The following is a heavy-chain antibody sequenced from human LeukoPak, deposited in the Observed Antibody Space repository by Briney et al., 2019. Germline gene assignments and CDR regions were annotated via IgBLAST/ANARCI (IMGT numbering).Heavy chain of an antibody. CDR3: ARRTSNPVGAIDY. V-gene: IGHV4-39*01. CDR1: RGSLTISHYY. Sequence: PSESLSLTSTIPRGSLTISHYYWGWIRQPPGRGLEWIGSISYSRTYYNPSLKSRLTVSVDTSKNHFSLNLRSVTAADTAVYYCARRTSNPVGAIDYWGQGTLVTVSS. J-gene: IGHJ4*02. CDR2: ISYSRT. D-gene: IGHD1-26*01.